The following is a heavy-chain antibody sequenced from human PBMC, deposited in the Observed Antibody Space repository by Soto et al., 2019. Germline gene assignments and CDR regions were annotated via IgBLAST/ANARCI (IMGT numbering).Heavy chain of an antibody. CDR1: GFTFSDHY. CDR2: AGNKAYSFTT. D-gene: IGHD1-26*01. V-gene: IGHV3-72*01. J-gene: IGHJ4*02. Sequence: EVQLVESGGGLVQPGGSLRLSCAASGFTFSDHYMDWVRQAPGKGLEWVGRAGNKAYSFTTEYAASVKGRFTISRDDSKNSLYLQMNSLKTEDTAVYYCVRLDGSYYPDYWGQGTLVTVSS. CDR3: VRLDGSYYPDY.